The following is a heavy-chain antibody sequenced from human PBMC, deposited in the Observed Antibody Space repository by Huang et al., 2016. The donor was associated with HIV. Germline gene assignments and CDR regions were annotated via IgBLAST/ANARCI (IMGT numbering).Heavy chain of an antibody. Sequence: QVQLEQSGAELKRPGASVKVSCKASGDDLTNNARHWVRQAPGQGLDWMGWLNAGTGYTKYSHQFQGRVIMTRDTSASTGYMELSSLRSEDTAVYYGATVRLFNTTRGLDYWGQGTVVTVSS. CDR2: LNAGTGYT. CDR1: GDDLTNNA. V-gene: IGHV1-3*01. D-gene: IGHD1-1*01. J-gene: IGHJ4*02. CDR3: ATVRLFNTTRGLDY.